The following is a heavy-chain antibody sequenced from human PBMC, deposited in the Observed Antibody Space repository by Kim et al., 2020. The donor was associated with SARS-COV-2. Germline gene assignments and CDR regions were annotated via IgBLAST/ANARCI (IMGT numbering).Heavy chain of an antibody. D-gene: IGHD1-1*01. V-gene: IGHV3-23*01. CDR2: ISGSGGST. J-gene: IGHJ4*02. CDR3: AKDPTPATGTWGFDY. CDR1: GFTFSSYA. Sequence: GGSLRLSCAASGFTFSSYAMSWVRQAPGKGLEWVSAISGSGGSTYYADSVKGRFTISRDNSKNTLYLQMNSLRAEDTAVYYCAKDPTPATGTWGFDYWGQGTLVTVSS.